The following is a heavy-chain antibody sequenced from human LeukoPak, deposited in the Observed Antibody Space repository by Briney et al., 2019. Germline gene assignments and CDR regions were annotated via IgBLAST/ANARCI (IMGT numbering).Heavy chain of an antibody. J-gene: IGHJ5*02. D-gene: IGHD3-16*01. Sequence: RASVKVSCKASGYTFTGYYMHWVRQAPGQGLEWMGWINPNSSGTNYAQKFQGRVTMTRDTSISTAYMELSRLRSDDTAVYYCARDGGFGGSNWFDPWGQGTLVTVSS. CDR1: GYTFTGYY. CDR3: ARDGGFGGSNWFDP. V-gene: IGHV1-2*02. CDR2: INPNSSGT.